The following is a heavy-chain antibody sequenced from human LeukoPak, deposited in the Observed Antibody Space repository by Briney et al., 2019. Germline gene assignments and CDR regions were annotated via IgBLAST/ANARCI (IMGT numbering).Heavy chain of an antibody. J-gene: IGHJ5*02. Sequence: ASVKVSCKASGYTFTGYYMHWVRQAPGQGLEWMGWINPNSGGTNYAQKFQGRVTMTRDTSISTAYMELSRLRSDDTAVYYCARDRRYYDILTGYYFRGFDPWGQGTLVTVSS. CDR3: ARDRRYYDILTGYYFRGFDP. D-gene: IGHD3-9*01. CDR1: GYTFTGYY. V-gene: IGHV1-2*02. CDR2: INPNSGGT.